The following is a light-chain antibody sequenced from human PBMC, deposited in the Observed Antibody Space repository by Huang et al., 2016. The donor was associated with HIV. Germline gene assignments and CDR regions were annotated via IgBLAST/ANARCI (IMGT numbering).Light chain of an antibody. J-gene: IGKJ1*01. V-gene: IGKV4-1*01. CDR2: WAA. CDR1: QSILYNSNNKNY. Sequence: DIVMTPSPDSLAVSLGGRATINCKSSQSILYNSNNKNYLAWYQQKSGQPPKLLIYWAATRESGVPDRFSGSGSGTDFTLTIGSLQAEDVAVYYCQQYHSFPRTFGQGTKVEIK. CDR3: QQYHSFPRT.